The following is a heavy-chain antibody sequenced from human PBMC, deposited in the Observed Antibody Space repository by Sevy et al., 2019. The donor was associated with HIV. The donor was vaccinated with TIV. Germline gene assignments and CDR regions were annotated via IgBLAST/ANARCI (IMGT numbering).Heavy chain of an antibody. Sequence: SDTLSLTCTVSDGSVSSGSYYWSWIRQPPGKGLEWIGYIYYSGSTNHNPSLKRRVTISVDTSKNQFSLKLNSVTAADTAVYYCARVRGGYSGFGGFDYWGQGTLVTVSS. V-gene: IGHV4-61*01. CDR3: ARVRGGYSGFGGFDY. D-gene: IGHD5-12*01. CDR2: IYYSGST. CDR1: DGSVSSGSYY. J-gene: IGHJ4*02.